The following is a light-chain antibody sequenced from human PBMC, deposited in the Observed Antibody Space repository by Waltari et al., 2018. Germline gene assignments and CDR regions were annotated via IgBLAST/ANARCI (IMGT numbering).Light chain of an antibody. CDR2: GKN. V-gene: IGLV3-19*01. CDR1: SLRTSY. Sequence: SSELTQDPAVSVALGQTVRITFQGASLRTSYASWYQQKSGQAPILVLFGKNKRPPGIPDRFSGYNSETTTSLTITGAQAEDEADYYCSSRDSSASHVLFAGGTKLTVL. J-gene: IGLJ2*01. CDR3: SSRDSSASHVL.